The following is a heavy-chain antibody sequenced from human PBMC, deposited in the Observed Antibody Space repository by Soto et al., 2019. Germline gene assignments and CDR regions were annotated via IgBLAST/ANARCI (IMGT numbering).Heavy chain of an antibody. J-gene: IGHJ4*02. CDR3: ARSPRRVDGKWFLDY. Sequence: QVQLQESGPGLVKPSGTLSLTCAVSGDSFTSSNWWTWVRQPPGKGLEWIGDILHTGHTDYSPSLKIRVTISVDTSNRQFPLSLTDVTAAETSVYDCARSPRRVDGKWFLDYWGQGTLVTVSS. D-gene: IGHD3-22*01. CDR1: GDSFTSSNW. V-gene: IGHV4-4*02. CDR2: ILHTGHT.